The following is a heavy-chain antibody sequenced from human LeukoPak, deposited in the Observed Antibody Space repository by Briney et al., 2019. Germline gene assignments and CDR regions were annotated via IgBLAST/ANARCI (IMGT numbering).Heavy chain of an antibody. CDR1: GFTFSSYA. V-gene: IGHV3-23*01. J-gene: IGHJ4*02. Sequence: GSLRLSCAASGFTFSSYAMSWVRQAPGKGLEWVSATSGTSGRTYYADSVKGRFTISRDNSKNTLYLQMNSLRAEDTAVYYCANWGCSGGSCYPFDYWGQGTLVTVSS. CDR2: TSGTSGRT. CDR3: ANWGCSGGSCYPFDY. D-gene: IGHD2-15*01.